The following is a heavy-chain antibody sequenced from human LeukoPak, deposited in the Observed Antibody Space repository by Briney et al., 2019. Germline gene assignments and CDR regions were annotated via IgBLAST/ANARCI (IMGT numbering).Heavy chain of an antibody. D-gene: IGHD7-27*01. Sequence: GGSLRLSCAASGFTFDDYAMHWVRQAPGKGLEWVSLISWDGGSTYYADSVKGRFTISRDNSKNSLYLQMNSLRAEDTALYYCAKALNWGSEVDAFDIWGQGTMATVSS. CDR1: GFTFDDYA. CDR3: AKALNWGSEVDAFDI. CDR2: ISWDGGST. V-gene: IGHV3-43D*03. J-gene: IGHJ3*02.